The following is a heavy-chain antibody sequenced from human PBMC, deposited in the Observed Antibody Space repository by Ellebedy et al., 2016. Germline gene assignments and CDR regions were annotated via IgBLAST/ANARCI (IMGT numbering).Heavy chain of an antibody. J-gene: IGHJ6*02. CDR2: ISAYNGNR. D-gene: IGHD4-17*01. CDR1: GHTFTSYG. V-gene: IGHV1-18*01. CDR3: AREHDYGDSDYYYYYGMDV. Sequence: ASVKVSCKASGHTFTSYGISWVRQAPGQGLEWMGWISAYNGNRNYAQKLQGRVTMTTDTSTSTAYMELRSLRSDDTAVYYCAREHDYGDSDYYYYYGMDVWGQGTTVTVSS.